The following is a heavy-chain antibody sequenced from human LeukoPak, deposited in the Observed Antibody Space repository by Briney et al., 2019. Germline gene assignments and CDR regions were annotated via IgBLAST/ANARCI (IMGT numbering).Heavy chain of an antibody. CDR1: GGSISSYY. V-gene: IGHV4-59*01. J-gene: IGHJ3*02. CDR2: IYYSGST. CDR3: ARDRSDAFDI. Sequence: SETLSLTCTVSGGSISSYYWSWIRQPPGKGLEWIGYIYYSGSTNYNPSLKSRVTISVDTSKNQFSLKLNSVTAADTAVYYCARDRSDAFDIWGQGTMVTVSS.